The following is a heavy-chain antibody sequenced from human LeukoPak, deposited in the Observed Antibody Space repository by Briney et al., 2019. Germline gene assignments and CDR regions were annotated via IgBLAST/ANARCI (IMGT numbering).Heavy chain of an antibody. CDR1: GGSVSSGSYF. V-gene: IGHV4-61*01. D-gene: IGHD1-26*01. Sequence: SETLSLTCTVSGGSVSSGSYFWSWIRQPPGKGLEWIGYFYYTGTTDYNPSLKSRVTISVDTSKNQFSLKLNSVAAADTAVYYCARVGWGPTHLGQRTLVTVSS. CDR3: ARVGWGPTH. J-gene: IGHJ4*02. CDR2: FYYTGTT.